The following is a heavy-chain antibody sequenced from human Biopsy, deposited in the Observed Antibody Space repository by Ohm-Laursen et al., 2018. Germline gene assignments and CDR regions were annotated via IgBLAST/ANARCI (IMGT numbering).Heavy chain of an antibody. CDR3: ARADMVTTIVDY. Sequence: SQTLSLTCTVSGDSMSSGGNYWSWIRQFPGKGLEWIAYIYHTGSTYYNPSLKSRLSIAIDTSKNQFSVSLRSVTAADTAVYYCARADMVTTIVDYWGQGTLVTVSS. D-gene: IGHD5-12*01. CDR2: IYHTGST. CDR1: GDSMSSGGNY. J-gene: IGHJ4*02. V-gene: IGHV4-31*03.